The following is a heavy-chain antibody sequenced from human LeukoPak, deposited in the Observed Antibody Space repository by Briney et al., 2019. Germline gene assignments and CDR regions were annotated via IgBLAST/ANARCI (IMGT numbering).Heavy chain of an antibody. CDR2: IYTSGST. J-gene: IGHJ3*02. CDR1: GGSISSYY. Sequence: SETLSLTCTVSGGSISSYYWSWIRQPAGKGLEWIGRIYTSGSTNYNPSLKSRVTMSVDTSKNQFSLKLSSVTAADTAVYYCATASRYYDSSGSGRNAFDIWGQGTMVTVSS. CDR3: ATASRYYDSSGSGRNAFDI. D-gene: IGHD3-22*01. V-gene: IGHV4-4*07.